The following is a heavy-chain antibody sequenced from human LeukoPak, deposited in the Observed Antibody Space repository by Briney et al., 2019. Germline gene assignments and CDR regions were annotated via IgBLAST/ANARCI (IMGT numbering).Heavy chain of an antibody. V-gene: IGHV4-59*01. D-gene: IGHD5-12*01. J-gene: IGHJ4*02. CDR3: ARGGYGDHFDY. CDR2: IYYSGST. CDR1: GGSISSYY. Sequence: SETLSLTCTVSGGSISSYYWSWIRQPPGKGLEWIGYIYYSGSTNYNPSLKSRVTISVDTSKNQFSLKLSSVTAADTAVYYCARGGYGDHFDYWGQGTLVTVSS.